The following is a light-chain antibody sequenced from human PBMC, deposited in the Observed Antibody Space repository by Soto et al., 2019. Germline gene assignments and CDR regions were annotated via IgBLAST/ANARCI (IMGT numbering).Light chain of an antibody. CDR2: DAS. CDR3: ELYGSSPHT. Sequence: EIVLTQSPGTLSLSPGERATLSCRASQSVSSSYLAWYQQKPGQAPRLLIYDASSRGTGIPDRFSGSGSGTDFTLTISRLEPEDFAVYYCELYGSSPHTFGQGTKVEIK. J-gene: IGKJ1*01. V-gene: IGKV3-20*01. CDR1: QSVSSSY.